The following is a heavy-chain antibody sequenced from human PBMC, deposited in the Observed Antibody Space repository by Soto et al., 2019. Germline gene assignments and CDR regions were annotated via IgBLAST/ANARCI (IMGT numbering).Heavy chain of an antibody. V-gene: IGHV3-74*01. Sequence: GSLRLSCAASGFTFSYYWMHWVRQTPGKGPVWVSRIDNDGSSTIYADSVKGRFTISRDNAKNMLYLQMNGLRAEDTAVYYCARVTATRALDYWGQGTLVRVSS. CDR1: GFTFSYYW. J-gene: IGHJ4*02. CDR2: IDNDGSST. CDR3: ARVTATRALDY. D-gene: IGHD2-2*01.